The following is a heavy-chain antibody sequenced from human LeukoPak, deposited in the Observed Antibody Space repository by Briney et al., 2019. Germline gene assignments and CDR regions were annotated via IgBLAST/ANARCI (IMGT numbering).Heavy chain of an antibody. Sequence: SETLSLTCTVSGGSISSYYWSWIRQPPGRGLEWVGYIYYSGSTNYNPSLKSRVTISVDPSKNHFSLKLSSVPAADTAVSYCVRAPKNFFGSALAAFDIWAKGQWSPSRQ. CDR1: GGSISSYY. CDR2: IYYSGST. D-gene: IGHD3-10*01. J-gene: IGHJ3*02. V-gene: IGHV4-59*01. CDR3: VRAPKNFFGSALAAFDI.